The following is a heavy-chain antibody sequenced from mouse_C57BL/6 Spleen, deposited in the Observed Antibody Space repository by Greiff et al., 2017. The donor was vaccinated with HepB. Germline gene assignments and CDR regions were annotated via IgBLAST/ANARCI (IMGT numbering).Heavy chain of an antibody. D-gene: IGHD1-1*01. J-gene: IGHJ2*01. V-gene: IGHV6-6*01. Sequence: DVMLVESGGGLVQPGGSMNLSCAASGFTFSYAWMDWVRQSPEKGLEWVAAIRNKANNHATYYAESVKGKVTISRDDSKSSVYLQMNSLRAEDTGIYYCTRSSITTVVFDYWGQGTTLTVSS. CDR1: GFTFSYAW. CDR3: TRSSITTVVFDY. CDR2: IRNKANNHAT.